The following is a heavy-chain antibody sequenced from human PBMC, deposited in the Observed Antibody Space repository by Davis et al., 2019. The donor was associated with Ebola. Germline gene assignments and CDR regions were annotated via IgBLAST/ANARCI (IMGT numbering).Heavy chain of an antibody. CDR2: MNPNSGNT. D-gene: IGHD3-10*01. V-gene: IGHV1-8*01. Sequence: ASVKVSCKASGYTFTSYDINWVRQATGQGLEWMGWMNPNSGNTGYAQKFQGRVTMTKNTSISTAYMELSSLRSEDTAVYYCARFTLLWFGELLYYYYGMDVWGQGTTVTVSS. CDR1: GYTFTSYD. CDR3: ARFTLLWFGELLYYYYGMDV. J-gene: IGHJ6*02.